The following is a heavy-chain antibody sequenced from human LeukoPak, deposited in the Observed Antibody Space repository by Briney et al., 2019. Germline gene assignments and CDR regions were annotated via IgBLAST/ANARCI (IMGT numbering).Heavy chain of an antibody. CDR3: ATREGYCSSTSCQWYFDY. D-gene: IGHD2-2*01. CDR2: IRYDGSNK. Sequence: GGSLRLSCAASGFTFSSYGMHWVRQAPGKGLEWVAFIRYDGSNKYYADSVKGRFTISRDNSKNTLYLQMNSLRAEDTAVYYCATREGYCSSTSCQWYFDYWGQGTLVTVSS. V-gene: IGHV3-30*02. J-gene: IGHJ4*02. CDR1: GFTFSSYG.